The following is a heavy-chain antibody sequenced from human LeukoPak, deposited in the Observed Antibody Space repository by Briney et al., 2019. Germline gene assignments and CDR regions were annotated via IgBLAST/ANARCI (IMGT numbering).Heavy chain of an antibody. J-gene: IGHJ5*02. Sequence: KPSETLSLTCTISGGSISSYYWSWIRQPPGKGLEWIGYIYYSGSTNYNPSLKSRVTISVDTSKNQFPLKLSSVTAADTAVYYCARLSEWTNWFDPWGQGTLVTVSS. CDR3: ARLSEWTNWFDP. CDR2: IYYSGST. D-gene: IGHD3-3*01. CDR1: GGSISSYY. V-gene: IGHV4-59*08.